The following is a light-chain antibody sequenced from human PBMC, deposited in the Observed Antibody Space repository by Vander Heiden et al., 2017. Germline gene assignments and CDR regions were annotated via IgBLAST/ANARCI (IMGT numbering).Light chain of an antibody. CDR2: AAS. J-gene: IGKJ2*01. CDR3: QQENSYPNT. V-gene: IGKV1-16*02. Sequence: ESPPKSLIYAASSLHSGVSSKFTGSGSGTDVILTISGLQPEDFATYYYQQENSYPNTFGQGTKVDIK.